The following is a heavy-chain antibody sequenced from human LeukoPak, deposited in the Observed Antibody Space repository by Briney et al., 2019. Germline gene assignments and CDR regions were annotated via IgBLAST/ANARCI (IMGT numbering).Heavy chain of an antibody. CDR3: ARPRGDRYGSGSYLVY. V-gene: IGHV4-34*01. J-gene: IGHJ4*02. Sequence: SETLSLTCTVSGGSISSYYWSWIRQPPGKGLEWIGEINHSGSTNYNPSLKSRVTISVDTSKNQFSLKLSSVTAADTAVYYCARPRGDRYGSGSYLVYWGQGTLVTVSS. D-gene: IGHD3-10*01. CDR2: INHSGST. CDR1: GGSISSYY.